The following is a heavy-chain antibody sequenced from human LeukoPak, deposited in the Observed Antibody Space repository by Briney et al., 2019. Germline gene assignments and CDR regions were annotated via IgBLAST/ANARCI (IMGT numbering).Heavy chain of an antibody. CDR3: ASEGNYDSSGYSRYNYYYMDV. Sequence: SVKVSCKGSGGTFSSYSISWVRQAPGQGLEWMGGIIPAFGTARYAQKFQGRVTFTTDESTTTAYMELRSLRSEDTAVYYCASEGNYDSSGYSRYNYYYMDVWGKGTAVTVSS. V-gene: IGHV1-69*05. D-gene: IGHD3-22*01. CDR2: IIPAFGTA. CDR1: GGTFSSYS. J-gene: IGHJ6*03.